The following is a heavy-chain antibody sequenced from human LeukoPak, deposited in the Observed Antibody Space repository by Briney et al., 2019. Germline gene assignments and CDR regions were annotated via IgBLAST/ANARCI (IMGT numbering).Heavy chain of an antibody. J-gene: IGHJ4*02. V-gene: IGHV3-30*19. Sequence: PGGSLRLSCAASGFTFSSYGMHWVRQAPGKGLEWVAVIWYDGSNKYYADSVKGRFTISRDNSKNTLYLQMNSLRAEDTAVYYCARENDFWSGYHLDYWGQGTLVTVSS. CDR3: ARENDFWSGYHLDY. CDR2: IWYDGSNK. CDR1: GFTFSSYG. D-gene: IGHD3-3*01.